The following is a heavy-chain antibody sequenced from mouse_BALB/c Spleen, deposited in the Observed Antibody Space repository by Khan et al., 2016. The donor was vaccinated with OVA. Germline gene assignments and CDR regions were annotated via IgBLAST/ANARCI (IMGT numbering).Heavy chain of an antibody. V-gene: IGHV1-77*01. Sequence: QVQLQQSGAELARPGASVKLSCKASGYTFTDYCINWVKQRTGQGLEWIGEIDPGSGDTYYNEKFKDKATLTADKSSTTAYMQLSSLTSEDSAVYFCARRNYFGYTSAYCGPATLLTVSA. J-gene: IGHJ3*01. D-gene: IGHD1-2*01. CDR3: ARRNYFGYTSAY. CDR2: IDPGSGDT. CDR1: GYTFTDYC.